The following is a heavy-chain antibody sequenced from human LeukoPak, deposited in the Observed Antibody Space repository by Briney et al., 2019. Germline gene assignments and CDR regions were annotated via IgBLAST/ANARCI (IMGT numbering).Heavy chain of an antibody. CDR1: GFTFSSYG. V-gene: IGHV3-30*18. CDR2: ISYDGSNK. D-gene: IGHD3-9*01. Sequence: GRSLRLSCAASGFTFSSYGMHWVRQAPGKGLEWVAVISYDGSNKYYADSVKGRFTISRDNSKNTPNLQMNSLRVEDTAVYYCAKADRSNYDILTGHSSGYAFDIWGQGTMVTVSS. CDR3: AKADRSNYDILTGHSSGYAFDI. J-gene: IGHJ3*02.